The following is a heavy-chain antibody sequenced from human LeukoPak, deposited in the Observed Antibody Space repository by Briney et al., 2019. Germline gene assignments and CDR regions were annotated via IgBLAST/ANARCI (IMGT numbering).Heavy chain of an antibody. CDR1: GYTFTGYY. CDR2: INPNSGGT. D-gene: IGHD3-10*01. V-gene: IGHV1-2*02. CDR3: AGLPMVRGVKQYYFDY. J-gene: IGHJ4*02. Sequence: ASVKVSCKASGYTFTGYYMHWVRQAPGQGLEWMGWINPNSGGTNYAQKFQGRVTMTRDTSISTAYMELSRLRSDDTAVYYCAGLPMVRGVKQYYFDYWGQGTLVTVSS.